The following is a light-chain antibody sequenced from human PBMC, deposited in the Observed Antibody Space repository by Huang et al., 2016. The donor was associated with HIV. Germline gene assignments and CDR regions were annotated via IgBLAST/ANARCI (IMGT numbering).Light chain of an antibody. Sequence: DIQMTQSPSSLSASVGDRVTITCRASQSISSYLIWYQQKPGNAPKLLIYSASTLQSGVPSRFSGSGSGTDFTLTISSLQPEDFATYYCQQSYVTPTFGQGTKVEIK. CDR1: QSISSY. CDR3: QQSYVTPT. J-gene: IGKJ1*01. CDR2: SAS. V-gene: IGKV1-39*01.